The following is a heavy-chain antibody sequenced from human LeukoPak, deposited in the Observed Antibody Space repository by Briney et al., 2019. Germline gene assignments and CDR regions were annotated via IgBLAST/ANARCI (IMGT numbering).Heavy chain of an antibody. Sequence: PSETLSLTCTVSGGSIASYYWSWIRQPPGKGLEWIGYIYYTVRPEYHPSLKSRVTISLDTSKNQFSLKLTSVTAADTAVYYCARVYQSAEYYFDYWGQGNLVNVSS. CDR3: ARVYQSAEYYFDY. CDR1: GGSIASYY. CDR2: IYYTVRP. V-gene: IGHV4-59*01. D-gene: IGHD2-2*01. J-gene: IGHJ4*02.